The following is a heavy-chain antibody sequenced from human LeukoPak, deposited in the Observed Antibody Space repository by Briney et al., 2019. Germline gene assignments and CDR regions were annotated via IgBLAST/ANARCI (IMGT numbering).Heavy chain of an antibody. Sequence: SETLSLTCTVSGGSISSYYWSWIRQPPGKGLEWIGYIYYSGSTNYNPSLKSRVTISVDTSKNQFSLKLSSVTAADTAVYYCARLGEQIDAFDIWGQGTMVTVSS. CDR2: IYYSGST. J-gene: IGHJ3*02. D-gene: IGHD3-16*01. CDR1: GGSISSYY. V-gene: IGHV4-59*08. CDR3: ARLGEQIDAFDI.